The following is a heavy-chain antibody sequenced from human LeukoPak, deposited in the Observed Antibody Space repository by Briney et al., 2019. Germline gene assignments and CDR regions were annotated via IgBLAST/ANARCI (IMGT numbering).Heavy chain of an antibody. Sequence: SETLSLTCTVSGGSISSYYWSWIRQPPGKGLEWIGYIYYSGSTNYNPSLKSRVTISVDTSKNQFSLKLSSVTAADTAVYYCARDTGNYFDYWGQGTLVTVSS. V-gene: IGHV4-59*01. CDR3: ARDTGNYFDY. D-gene: IGHD1-1*01. J-gene: IGHJ4*02. CDR2: IYYSGST. CDR1: GGSISSYY.